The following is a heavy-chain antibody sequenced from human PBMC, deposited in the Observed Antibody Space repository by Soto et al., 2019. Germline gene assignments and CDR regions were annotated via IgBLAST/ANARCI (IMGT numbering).Heavy chain of an antibody. D-gene: IGHD3-10*01. V-gene: IGHV3-66*01. CDR1: GFTVSSNY. J-gene: IGHJ5*02. Sequence: EVQLVESGGGLVQPGGSLRLSCAASGFTVSSNYMSWVRQAPGKGLEWVSVIYSGGSTYYADSVKGRFTIPRDNSKNTLYHQMITRKDEHAAVYYCARVSRGELRPIWFDPWGQGTLVTVSS. CDR3: ARVSRGELRPIWFDP. CDR2: IYSGGST.